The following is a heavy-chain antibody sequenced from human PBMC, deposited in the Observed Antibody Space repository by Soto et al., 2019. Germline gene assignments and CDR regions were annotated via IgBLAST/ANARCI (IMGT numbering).Heavy chain of an antibody. CDR3: ARDPDRSYYYGSVSYYLEPPYYYGMDV. D-gene: IGHD3-10*01. V-gene: IGHV3-21*01. Sequence: GGSLRLSCAASGFTFSSYSMNWVRQAPGKGLEWVSSISSSSSYIYYADSVKGRFTISRDNAKNSLYLQMNSLRAEDTAVYYCARDPDRSYYYGSVSYYLEPPYYYGMDVWGQGTTVTVS. CDR1: GFTFSSYS. J-gene: IGHJ6*02. CDR2: ISSSSSYI.